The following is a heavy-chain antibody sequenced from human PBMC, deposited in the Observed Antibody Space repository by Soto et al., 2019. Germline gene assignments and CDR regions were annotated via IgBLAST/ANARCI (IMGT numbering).Heavy chain of an antibody. CDR2: IRSKANSYTT. D-gene: IGHD3-3*01. CDR1: GFTFSGST. J-gene: IGHJ3*02. V-gene: IGHV3-73*01. CDR3: TSSQNFFDAFDI. Sequence: EVQLVESGGGLVQPGGSLKLSCAASGFTFSGSTMHWVRQASGKGLEWVGRIRSKANSYTTAYAASVKGRFTISRDDSKNTAYLQMNSLKTEDTAVYFCTSSQNFFDAFDIWGQGTMVSVSS.